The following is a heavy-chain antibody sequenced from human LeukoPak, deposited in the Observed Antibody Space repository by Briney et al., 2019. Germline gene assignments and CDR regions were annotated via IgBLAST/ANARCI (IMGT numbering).Heavy chain of an antibody. D-gene: IGHD3-3*01. Sequence: SETLSLTCTVSGGSISSSSYYWGWIRQPPGKGLEWIGSIYYSGSTYYNPSLKSRVTISVDTSKNQFSLKLSSVTAADTAVYYCARDLPLSWSGSHYVGDYFDYWGQGTLVAVSS. J-gene: IGHJ4*02. V-gene: IGHV4-39*07. CDR3: ARDLPLSWSGSHYVGDYFDY. CDR1: GGSISSSSYY. CDR2: IYYSGST.